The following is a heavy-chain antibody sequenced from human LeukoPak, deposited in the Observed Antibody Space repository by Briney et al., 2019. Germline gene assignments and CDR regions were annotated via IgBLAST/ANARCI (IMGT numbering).Heavy chain of an antibody. CDR2: IYHSGST. V-gene: IGHV4-38-2*01. J-gene: IGHJ5*02. CDR1: GYSISSGYY. D-gene: IGHD3-3*01. CDR3: AEYVLRVSYNWFDP. Sequence: SETLSLTCAVSGYSISSGYYWGWLRQPPGKGLGWIGCIYHSGSTYYNPSLKSRVAISVDTAKNQFSLKLSSVTAADTAAYYCAEYVLRVSYNWFDPWGQGTLVTVSS.